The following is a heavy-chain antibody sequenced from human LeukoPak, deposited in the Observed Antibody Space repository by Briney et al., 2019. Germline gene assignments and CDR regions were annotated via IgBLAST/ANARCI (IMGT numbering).Heavy chain of an antibody. Sequence: GGSLRLSCAASGFTFSSYAMHWVRQAPGRGLEWVAVISYDGSNKYYADSVKGRFTISRDNSKNTLYLQMNSLRTEDTAVYYCARGPYYSSGWYCFDYWGQGTLVTVSS. D-gene: IGHD6-19*01. V-gene: IGHV3-30-3*01. CDR1: GFTFSSYA. J-gene: IGHJ4*02. CDR3: ARGPYYSSGWYCFDY. CDR2: ISYDGSNK.